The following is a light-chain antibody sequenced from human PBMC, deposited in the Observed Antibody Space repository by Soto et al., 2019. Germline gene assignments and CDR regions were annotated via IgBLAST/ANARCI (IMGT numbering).Light chain of an antibody. CDR1: SSDVGSYNV. CDR2: EVS. V-gene: IGLV2-23*02. J-gene: IGLJ1*01. CDR3: CSYAGSSSAYV. Sequence: QSALTQPASVSGSPGQSITISCTGTSSDVGSYNVVSWYQQHPGKAPKLLIYEVSKRPSGVSDRFSGSKSGNTASLTISGPQAEDEADYHCCSYAGSSSAYVFGTGTKLTVL.